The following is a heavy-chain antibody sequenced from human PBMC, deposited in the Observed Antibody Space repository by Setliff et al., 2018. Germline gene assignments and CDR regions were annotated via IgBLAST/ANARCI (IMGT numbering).Heavy chain of an antibody. D-gene: IGHD3-16*01. J-gene: IGHJ4*02. Sequence: KASETLSLTCTVSGGSISSHYWSWIRQPPGKGLEWIGSIYYSGSTNYNPSLKSRVTISVDTSKNQFSLKLSSVTAADTAVYYCARAFGLQYYFDYWGQGTLVTVSS. CDR3: ARAFGLQYYFDY. V-gene: IGHV4-59*11. CDR2: IYYSGST. CDR1: GGSISSHY.